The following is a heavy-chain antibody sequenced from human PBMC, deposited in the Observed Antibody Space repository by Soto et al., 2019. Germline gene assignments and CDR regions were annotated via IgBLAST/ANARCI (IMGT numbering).Heavy chain of an antibody. J-gene: IGHJ6*02. CDR2: INHSGST. V-gene: IGHV4-34*01. CDR1: GGSFSGYY. D-gene: IGHD3-3*01. Sequence: QVQLQQWGAGLLKPSETLSLTCAVYGGSFSGYYWSWIRQPPGKGLEWIGEINHSGSTNYNPSLKSRFTLSVDTSKDQFALKLSSVTAADTAVYYCAGLSGVTIFGVVVHYYYGMDVWGRGTTVPVSS. CDR3: AGLSGVTIFGVVVHYYYGMDV.